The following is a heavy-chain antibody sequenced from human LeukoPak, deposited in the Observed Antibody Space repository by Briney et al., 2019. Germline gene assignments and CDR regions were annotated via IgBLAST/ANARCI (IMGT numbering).Heavy chain of an antibody. CDR2: MNPNSDVT. CDR3: ARAHSSSWYPFDY. D-gene: IGHD6-13*01. J-gene: IGHJ4*02. CDR1: GYTFISYE. V-gene: IGHV1-8*01. Sequence: ASVKVSCKASGYTFISYEINWVRQATGQGLEWMGWMNPNSDVTVYAQKFQGRVTVTRNTSIGTAYMEVSSLRSEDTAVYYCARAHSSSWYPFDYWGQGTLVTVSS.